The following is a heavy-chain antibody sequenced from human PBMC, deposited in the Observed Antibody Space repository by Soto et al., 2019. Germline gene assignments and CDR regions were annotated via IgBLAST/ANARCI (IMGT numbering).Heavy chain of an antibody. D-gene: IGHD6-6*01. V-gene: IGHV3-23*01. CDR2: ISGGGYST. Sequence: PGGSLRLSCAASGFTFSSYAMSWVRQAPGKGLQWVSAISGGGYSTYYADSVKGRFTISGDNSKNTLYLQMSSLRAEDTAVYYCAEGAGSSPFDYWGQGTLVTVSS. CDR3: AEGAGSSPFDY. J-gene: IGHJ4*02. CDR1: GFTFSSYA.